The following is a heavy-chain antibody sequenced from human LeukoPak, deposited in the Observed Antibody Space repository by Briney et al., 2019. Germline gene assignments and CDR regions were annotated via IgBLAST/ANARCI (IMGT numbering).Heavy chain of an antibody. J-gene: IGHJ3*02. CDR2: IYYSGST. CDR1: GGSISSGGYY. CDR3: VRDVRGGYAFDI. V-gene: IGHV4-31*03. Sequence: PSQTLSLTCTVSGGSISSGGYYWSWIRQHPGKGLEWIGYIYYSGSTYYNPSLKSRVTISVDTSKNQFSLKLSSVTAADTAVYYCVRDVRGGYAFDIWGQGTMVTVSS. D-gene: IGHD1-26*01.